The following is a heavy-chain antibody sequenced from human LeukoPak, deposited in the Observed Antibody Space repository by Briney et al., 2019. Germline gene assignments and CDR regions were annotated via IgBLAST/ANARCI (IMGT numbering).Heavy chain of an antibody. V-gene: IGHV3-23*01. D-gene: IGHD3-16*02. J-gene: IGHJ3*02. CDR3: AKVLHPYYDYVWGSYRYWDAFDI. CDR2: ISGSGGST. Sequence: GGSLRLSCAASGFTFSSYAMSWVRQAPGKGLEWVSAISGSGGSTYYADSVKGRFTISRDNSKNTLYLQMNSLRAEVSAVYYCAKVLHPYYDYVWGSYRYWDAFDIWGQGTRVTVS. CDR1: GFTFSSYA.